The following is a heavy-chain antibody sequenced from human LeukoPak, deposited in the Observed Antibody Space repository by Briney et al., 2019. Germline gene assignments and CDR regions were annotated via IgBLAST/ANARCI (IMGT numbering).Heavy chain of an antibody. CDR1: GFTFSSLA. J-gene: IGHJ4*02. CDR3: AKVGRKIDY. D-gene: IGHD1-14*01. CDR2: ISGSGGST. V-gene: IGHV3-23*01. Sequence: GESLRLSCSLSGFTFSSLAMSWVRQPPGKGREWVSAISGSGGSTYYANSVKGRFTISRDNSKNTLYLQMNSLRAEDTAVYYCAKVGRKIDYWGQGTLVTVSS.